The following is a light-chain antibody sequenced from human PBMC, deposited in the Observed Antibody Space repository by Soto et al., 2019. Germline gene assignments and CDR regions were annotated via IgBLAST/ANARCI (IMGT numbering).Light chain of an antibody. CDR3: QQYSYWPPVI. Sequence: EMVMAQSPATLSVSPGETATLSCRASQSVGSKLAWYQQKPGQAPTLLIYAGSTRAPGVPARFSASGSGTEFTLNITSLQSEDFAVYYCQQYSYWPPVIFGGGTKVDIK. CDR1: QSVGSK. CDR2: AGS. V-gene: IGKV3-15*01. J-gene: IGKJ4*01.